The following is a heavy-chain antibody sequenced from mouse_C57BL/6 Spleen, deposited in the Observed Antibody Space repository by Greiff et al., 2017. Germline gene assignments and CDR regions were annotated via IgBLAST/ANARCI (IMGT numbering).Heavy chain of an antibody. CDR1: GYTFTSYW. V-gene: IGHV1-69*01. D-gene: IGHD1-1*01. CDR2: IDPSDSYT. J-gene: IGHJ3*01. CDR3: ARGDGSSYPFAY. Sequence: QVQLQQPGAELVMPGASVKLSCKASGYTFTSYWMHWVKQRPGPGLEWIGEIDPSDSYTNYNQKFKGKSTLTVDKSSSTAYMQLSSLTSEDSAVYYCARGDGSSYPFAYWGQGTLVTVSA.